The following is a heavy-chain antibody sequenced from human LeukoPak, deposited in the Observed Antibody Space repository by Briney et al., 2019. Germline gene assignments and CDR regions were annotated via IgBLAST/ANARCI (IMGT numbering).Heavy chain of an antibody. Sequence: NPSQTLSLTCTVSGGSISSGDYYWSWIRQPPGKGLEWIGYIYYSGSTYYNPSLKSRITISVDTSKNQSSLKLSSVTAADTAVYYCARIHTYYDILTGYRIRAEYFQHWGQGTLVTVSS. D-gene: IGHD3-9*01. CDR2: IYYSGST. CDR3: ARIHTYYDILTGYRIRAEYFQH. CDR1: GGSISSGDYY. V-gene: IGHV4-30-4*01. J-gene: IGHJ1*01.